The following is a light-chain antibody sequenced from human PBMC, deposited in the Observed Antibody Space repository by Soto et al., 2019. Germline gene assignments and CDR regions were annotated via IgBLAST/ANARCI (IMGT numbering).Light chain of an antibody. V-gene: IGKV1-5*03. CDR2: KAS. Sequence: DIQMTQSPSTLSASVGDRVTITCRASQSISSWLAWYQQKPGKAPKLLIYKASSLESGVPSRFSGSGSGTEFTITIISLQPDDFATYYCQQYNSYWTFGQGTKVEIK. CDR1: QSISSW. CDR3: QQYNSYWT. J-gene: IGKJ1*01.